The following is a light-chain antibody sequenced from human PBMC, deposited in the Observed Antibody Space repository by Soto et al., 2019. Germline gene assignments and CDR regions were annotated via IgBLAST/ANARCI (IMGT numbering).Light chain of an antibody. CDR2: AAS. Sequence: ILLTQSPGTLALSPGERNTLSCSDSQSISSSYLAWYQQKPGQAPRLLIYAASSRATGVPERFSGSGSGTDFTLTISRLEPEDFAVYYCQQYGISPPNTFGQGTRLEIK. CDR1: QSISSSY. V-gene: IGKV3-20*01. CDR3: QQYGISPPNT. J-gene: IGKJ5*01.